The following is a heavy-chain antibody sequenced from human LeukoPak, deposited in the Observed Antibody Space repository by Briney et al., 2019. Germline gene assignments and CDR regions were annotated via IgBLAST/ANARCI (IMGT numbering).Heavy chain of an antibody. CDR3: ARFSRITWGDWGDAFDI. J-gene: IGHJ3*02. Sequence: SETLSLTCSVYGGSFSDYFWSWIRQPPGKGLEWIGEIDDGGNTNYNPSLRSRVIVSMEKSKKQFSLVMRSVAAADTAVYYCARFSRITWGDWGDAFDIWGQGTTVIVSS. CDR2: IDDGGNT. CDR1: GGSFSDYF. V-gene: IGHV4-34*01. D-gene: IGHD2-21*02.